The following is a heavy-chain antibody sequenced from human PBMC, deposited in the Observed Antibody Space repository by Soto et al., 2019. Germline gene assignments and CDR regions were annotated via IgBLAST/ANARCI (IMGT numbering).Heavy chain of an antibody. Sequence: SETLSLTCTVSGGSISSSSYYWGWIRQPPGKGLEWIGSIYYSGSTYYNPSLKSRVTISVDTSKNQFSLKLSSVTAADTAVYYCASRVDYDSSGSYFDYWGQGTLVTVSS. CDR3: ASRVDYDSSGSYFDY. CDR2: IYYSGST. D-gene: IGHD3-22*01. CDR1: GGSISSSSYY. V-gene: IGHV4-39*07. J-gene: IGHJ4*02.